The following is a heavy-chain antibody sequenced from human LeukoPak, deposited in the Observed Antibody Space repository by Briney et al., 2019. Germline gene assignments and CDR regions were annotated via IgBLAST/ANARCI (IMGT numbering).Heavy chain of an antibody. CDR3: ARSGVPQR. V-gene: IGHV4-59*01. CDR2: IYYSGST. J-gene: IGHJ4*02. D-gene: IGHD7-27*01. CDR1: GGSFSDYY. Sequence: SETLSLTCAVYGGSFSDYYWSWIRQPPGKGLEWIGYIYYSGSTNYNPSLKSRVTISVDTSKNQLSLKLSSVTAADTAVYYCARSGVPQRWGQGTLVTVSS.